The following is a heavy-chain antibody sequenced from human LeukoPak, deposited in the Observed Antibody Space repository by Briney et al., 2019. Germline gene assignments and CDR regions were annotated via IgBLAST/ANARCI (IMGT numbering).Heavy chain of an antibody. V-gene: IGHV3-30*02. D-gene: IGHD3-9*01. CDR1: GFTFSSYG. CDR3: AKDHGRYFDWFDY. Sequence: AGVNLSSSCAASGFTFSSYGMHWVRQAPGKGLDWVAFIHHDGSNKYYADSVRGRFTISRDNSKNTLYLQMNSLRAEDTAVYYCAKDHGRYFDWFDYWGQGTLVTVSS. CDR2: IHHDGSNK. J-gene: IGHJ4*02.